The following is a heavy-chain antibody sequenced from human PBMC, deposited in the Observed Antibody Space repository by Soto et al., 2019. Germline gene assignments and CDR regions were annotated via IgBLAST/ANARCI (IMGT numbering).Heavy chain of an antibody. CDR2: VNHSGEA. CDR3: TRAGRFPRSWFEP. J-gene: IGHJ5*02. Sequence: PSETLSLTCGVYGGSFRNYYWIWVRQPPGKGLEWIGEVNHSGEATYNPSLQSRVTISLDASNNHFSLKMTSLTAADTALYFCTRAGRFPRSWFEPWGQGTQVTVSS. CDR1: GGSFRNYY. V-gene: IGHV4-34*01. D-gene: IGHD3-10*01.